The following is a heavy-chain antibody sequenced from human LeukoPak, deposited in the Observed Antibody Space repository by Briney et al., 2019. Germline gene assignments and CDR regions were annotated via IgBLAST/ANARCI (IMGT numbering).Heavy chain of an antibody. CDR3: ARIEMATTSSPDY. D-gene: IGHD5-24*01. CDR1: GGSISSFY. V-gene: IGHV4-59*01. CDR2: IYYTGST. J-gene: IGHJ4*02. Sequence: SETLSLTCTVSGGSISSFYWSWIRQPPGKGLEWIGYIYYTGSTNYNSSLKSRVTISVDTSKNQFSLNLSSVTAADTAMYYCARIEMATTSSPDYWGQGTLVTVSS.